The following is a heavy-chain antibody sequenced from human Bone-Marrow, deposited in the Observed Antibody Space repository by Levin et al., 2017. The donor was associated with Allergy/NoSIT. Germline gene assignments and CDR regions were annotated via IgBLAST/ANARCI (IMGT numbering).Heavy chain of an antibody. Sequence: AASVKVSCKVSGNTLSELSMHWVRQAPGKGLEWMGGFDPEDGETNYAQKFQGRVTMTKDTSTDTAYMELSSLRSEDTAVYYCATDSPEILTGYFAFDTWGQGTMVTVSS. D-gene: IGHD3-9*01. J-gene: IGHJ3*02. CDR2: FDPEDGET. V-gene: IGHV1-24*01. CDR3: ATDSPEILTGYFAFDT. CDR1: GNTLSELS.